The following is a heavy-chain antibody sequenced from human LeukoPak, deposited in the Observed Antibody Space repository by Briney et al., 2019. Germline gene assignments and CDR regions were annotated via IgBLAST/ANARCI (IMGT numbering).Heavy chain of an antibody. V-gene: IGHV3-23*01. CDR2: ISGGGGST. J-gene: IGHJ4*02. CDR3: AKEPWDCSGGYCFLYYFDY. D-gene: IGHD2-15*01. CDR1: GFTFTSYA. Sequence: GGSLRLSCAASGFTFTSYAMSWVRQAPGKGLEWVSAISGGGGSTDYADSVKGRFTISRDNSKNTLYLQMNGLRAEDTAVYYCAKEPWDCSGGYCFLYYFDYWGQGTLVTVSS.